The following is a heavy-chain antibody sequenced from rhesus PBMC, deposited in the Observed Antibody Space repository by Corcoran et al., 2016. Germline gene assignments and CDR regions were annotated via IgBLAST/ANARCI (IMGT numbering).Heavy chain of an antibody. V-gene: IGHV4-76*01. CDR2: IYGSSGSA. CDR1: GHSLSGDYA. CDR3: ARRSSSGWTFDY. J-gene: IGHJ4*01. D-gene: IGHD6-31*01. Sequence: QVQLQESGPGLVKTSETLSLTCAVSGHSLSGDYAWSWIRSPPGKGREWIGYIYGSSGSANYNPSLKNRVSISKDTSKNQFSLKVSSVTAADTAVYYCARRSSSGWTFDYWGQGVLVTVSS.